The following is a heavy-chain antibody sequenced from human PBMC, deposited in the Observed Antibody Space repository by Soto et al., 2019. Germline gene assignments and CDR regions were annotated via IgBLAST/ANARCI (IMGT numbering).Heavy chain of an antibody. J-gene: IGHJ4*02. CDR1: GDSVSSNSAA. CDR3: AMGTGTLEY. Sequence: SQTLSLTCAISGDSVSSNSAAWNWIRQSPSRGLEWLGRTYYRSKWYNDYAGSAKSRIMINADTSKNQYSLQLNSVTPEDTAVYYCAMGTGTLEYWGQGILVTVSS. D-gene: IGHD3-16*01. CDR2: TYYRSKWYN. V-gene: IGHV6-1*01.